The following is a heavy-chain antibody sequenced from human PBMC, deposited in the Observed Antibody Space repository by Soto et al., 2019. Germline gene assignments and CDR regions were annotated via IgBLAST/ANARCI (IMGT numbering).Heavy chain of an antibody. CDR2: MSGSSSTT. V-gene: IGHV3-23*01. CDR1: GLTFSNYA. CDR3: AKNQERELPRVIDF. Sequence: GGSLRLSCATSGLTFSNYAMSWVRQAPGGGLEWVSSMSGSSSTTYYADSVRGRFTISRDRSKNTLYLQMSSLRAEDTALYYCAKNQERELPRVIDFWGQGTLVTVS. D-gene: IGHD1-7*01. J-gene: IGHJ4*02.